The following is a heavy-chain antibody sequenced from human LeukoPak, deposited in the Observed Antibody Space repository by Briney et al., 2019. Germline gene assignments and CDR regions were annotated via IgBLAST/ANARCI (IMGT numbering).Heavy chain of an antibody. D-gene: IGHD3-10*01. CDR2: IYYSGST. CDR3: ARQRYYGSGSYFTLYYYYYMDV. Sequence: SETLSLTCTVSGGSISSYYWSWIRQPPGKGLEWIGYIYYSGSTNYNPSLKSRVTISVDTSKNQFSLKLSSVTAADTAVYYCARQRYYGSGSYFTLYYYYYMDVWGKGTTVTISS. V-gene: IGHV4-59*08. J-gene: IGHJ6*03. CDR1: GGSISSYY.